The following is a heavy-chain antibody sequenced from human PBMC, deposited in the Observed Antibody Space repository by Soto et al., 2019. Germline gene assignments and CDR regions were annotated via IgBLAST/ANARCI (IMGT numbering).Heavy chain of an antibody. CDR3: ATDYGDYVICMDV. J-gene: IGHJ6*02. CDR2: FDPEDGEI. CDR1: GYTLTELS. Sequence: QVQLVQSGAEVKQPGASVKVSCKVSGYTLTELSIHWVRQAPGKGLEWMGGFDPEDGEIIYAQKFQGRVTMTEDTSSGSAYVALCSLRSEDTAVYYCATDYGDYVICMDVWVPGTTVTVSS. V-gene: IGHV1-24*01. D-gene: IGHD4-17*01.